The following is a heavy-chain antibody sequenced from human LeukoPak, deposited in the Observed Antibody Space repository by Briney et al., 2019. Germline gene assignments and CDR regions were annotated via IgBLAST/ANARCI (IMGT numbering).Heavy chain of an antibody. CDR2: IYYSGST. CDR1: GGSISSGGYY. Sequence: SQTLSLTCTVSGGSISSGGYYWSWIRQHPGKGLEWIGYIYYSGSTYYNPSLKSRVTISVDTSKNQFSLKLSSVTAADTAVYYCARDPRGSGTLFDYWGQGTLVTVSS. J-gene: IGHJ4*02. CDR3: ARDPRGSGTLFDY. V-gene: IGHV4-31*03. D-gene: IGHD3-10*01.